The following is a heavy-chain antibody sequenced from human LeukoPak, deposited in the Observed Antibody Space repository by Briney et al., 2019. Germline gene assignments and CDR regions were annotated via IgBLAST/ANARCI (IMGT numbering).Heavy chain of an antibody. D-gene: IGHD6-19*01. CDR1: GFTFNNYW. Sequence: GGSLRLSCAASGFTFNNYWLHWVRQAPGKGLVWVSPINPDGTVTTYADSVKGRFTISRDNAKNTLYLQMNSLRAEDTAVYYCVRDSPSGFFDLWGRGTLVTVSS. CDR2: INPDGTVT. CDR3: VRDSPSGFFDL. V-gene: IGHV3-74*01. J-gene: IGHJ2*01.